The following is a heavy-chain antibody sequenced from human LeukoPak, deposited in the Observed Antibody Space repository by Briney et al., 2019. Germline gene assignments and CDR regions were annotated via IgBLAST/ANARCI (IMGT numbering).Heavy chain of an antibody. CDR2: ISGSGGAT. Sequence: PGGPLTLSCVASGFSFGNYAMSGARQAPGKGRQGGSQISGSGGATWYAGFARDRFTISRDNSKKTLYLQMSGLRVEDTAMYYCVKDPRDTYGTNWFVSWGQGTLLIVSS. CDR1: GFSFGNYA. V-gene: IGHV3-23*01. J-gene: IGHJ5*01. D-gene: IGHD2-21*01. CDR3: VKDPRDTYGTNWFVS.